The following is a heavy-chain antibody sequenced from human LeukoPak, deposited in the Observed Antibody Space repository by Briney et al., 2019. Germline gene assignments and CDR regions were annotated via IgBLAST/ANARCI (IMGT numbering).Heavy chain of an antibody. Sequence: PSETLPLTCTVSGGSISRAAYYWSWIRQPPGKSLEWIGYIFYSASTYYNPSLKSRATISIDTSKNQFSLKLSSVTAADTAVYYCARDSDFWSGYYYFNYWGQGDLVTVSS. V-gene: IGHV4-30-4*08. CDR2: IFYSAST. D-gene: IGHD3-3*01. J-gene: IGHJ4*02. CDR3: ARDSDFWSGYYYFNY. CDR1: GGSISRAAYY.